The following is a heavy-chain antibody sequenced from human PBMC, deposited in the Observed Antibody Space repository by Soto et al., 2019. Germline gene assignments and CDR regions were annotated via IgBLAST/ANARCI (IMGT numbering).Heavy chain of an antibody. Sequence: LRLSGAASGFTFSSYEMNWVRQATGKGLEWVSYISSSGSTIYYADSVKGRFTISRDNAKNSLYLQMNSLRAEDTAVYYCARDPGWSRSHDAFDIWGQGTIVPV. D-gene: IGHD6-13*01. J-gene: IGHJ3*02. CDR3: ARDPGWSRSHDAFDI. CDR1: GFTFSSYE. V-gene: IGHV3-48*03. CDR2: ISSSGSTI.